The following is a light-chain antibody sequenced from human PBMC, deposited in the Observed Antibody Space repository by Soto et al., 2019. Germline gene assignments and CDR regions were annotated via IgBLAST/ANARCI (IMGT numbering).Light chain of an antibody. CDR3: AAWDDSLSGFYV. V-gene: IGLV1-47*02. Sequence: QSVLNQPPSASGTPGQRVTISCSGSSSNIGSNYVYWYQQLPGTAPKLLIYSNNQRPSGVPDRFSGSKSGTSASLAISGLRSEDEADYYCAAWDDSLSGFYVFGTGTKVTV. CDR2: SNN. J-gene: IGLJ1*01. CDR1: SSNIGSNY.